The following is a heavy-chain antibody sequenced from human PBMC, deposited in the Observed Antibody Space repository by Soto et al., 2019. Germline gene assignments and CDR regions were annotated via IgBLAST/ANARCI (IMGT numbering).Heavy chain of an antibody. CDR1: GYTFTSYG. J-gene: IGHJ6*02. CDR3: ARVNYSPPYYYCYGMDV. Sequence: QVQLVQSGAEVKKPGASVKVSCKASGYTFTSYGISWVRQAPGQGLEWMGWMSAYNGNTNYAQKLQGRVTMTTDTTTSTAYMELRSRRSDDAAVYYCARVNYSPPYYYCYGMDVWGQGTTVTVSS. V-gene: IGHV1-18*01. CDR2: MSAYNGNT. D-gene: IGHD4-4*01.